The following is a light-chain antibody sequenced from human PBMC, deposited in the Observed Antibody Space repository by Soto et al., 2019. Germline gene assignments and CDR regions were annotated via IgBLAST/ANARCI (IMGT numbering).Light chain of an antibody. CDR2: EVT. J-gene: IGLJ2*01. V-gene: IGLV2-8*01. CDR1: SSDIGAHNF. Sequence: QSALTQPASVSGSPGQSITISCTGTSSDIGAHNFVSWYQQHPGRAPRLMIYEVTKRPSGVPDRFSGSKSGNTASLTVSGLQAEDEAAYYCSSYAGRDSVVFGGGTKLTVL. CDR3: SSYAGRDSVV.